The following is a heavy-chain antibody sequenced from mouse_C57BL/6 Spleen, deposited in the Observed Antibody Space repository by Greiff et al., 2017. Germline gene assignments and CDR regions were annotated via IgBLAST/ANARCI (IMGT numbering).Heavy chain of an antibody. CDR3: ARRYYGSNYFDY. Sequence: VKLQQSGAELVKPGASVKISCKASGYAFSSYWMNWVKQRPGKGLEWIGQIYPGDGDTNYNGKFKGKATLTADKSSSTAYMQLSSLTSEDSAVYFCARRYYGSNYFDYWGQGTTLTVSS. J-gene: IGHJ2*01. V-gene: IGHV1-80*01. CDR1: GYAFSSYW. D-gene: IGHD1-1*01. CDR2: IYPGDGDT.